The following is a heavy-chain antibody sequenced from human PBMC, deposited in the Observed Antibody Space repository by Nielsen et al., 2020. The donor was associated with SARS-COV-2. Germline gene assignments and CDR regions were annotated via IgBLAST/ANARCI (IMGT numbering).Heavy chain of an antibody. Sequence: LRLSCTVSGGSISSGGYYWSWIRQHPGKGLEWIGYIYYSGSTNYNPSLKSRVTISVDTSKNQFSLKLSSVTAADTAVYYCARTIVPNYYYYMDVWGKGTTVTVSS. CDR1: GGSISSGGYY. CDR2: IYYSGST. D-gene: IGHD2-2*01. V-gene: IGHV4-31*03. CDR3: ARTIVPNYYYYMDV. J-gene: IGHJ6*03.